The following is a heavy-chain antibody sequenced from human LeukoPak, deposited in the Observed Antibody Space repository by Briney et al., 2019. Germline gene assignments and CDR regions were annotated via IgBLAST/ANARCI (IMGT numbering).Heavy chain of an antibody. J-gene: IGHJ4*02. CDR3: AKGYYDYVWGSYYFDY. CDR2: ISGSGGST. CDR1: GFTFSSYA. D-gene: IGHD3-16*01. V-gene: IGHV3-23*01. Sequence: TWGSLRLSCAASGFTFSSYAMSWVRQAPGKGLEWVSAISGSGGSTYYADSVKGRFTISRDNSRDTLYLQMNSLRAEDTAVYYCAKGYYDYVWGSYYFDYWGQGTLVTVSS.